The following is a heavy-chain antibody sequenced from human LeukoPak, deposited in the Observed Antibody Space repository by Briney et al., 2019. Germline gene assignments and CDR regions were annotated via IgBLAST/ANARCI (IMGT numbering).Heavy chain of an antibody. D-gene: IGHD4-23*01. CDR3: ARGSRAGGGKVPIYYYYYGMDV. V-gene: IGHV1-46*01. CDR2: INPSGGST. CDR1: GGTFSSYA. Sequence: ASVNVSCNASGGTFSSYANNWGRQAPGQGLGRVGIINPSGGSTSYAQRFQGTVTMTRDRSTSTVYMELSSLRSEDTAVYYCARGSRAGGGKVPIYYYYYGMDVWGQGTTVTVSS. J-gene: IGHJ6*02.